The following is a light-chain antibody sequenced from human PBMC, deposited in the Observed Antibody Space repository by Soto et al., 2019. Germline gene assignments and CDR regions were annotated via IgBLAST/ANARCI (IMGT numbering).Light chain of an antibody. Sequence: EIVLAQSPATLSVSPGEGATLSCRASQGIGDTLAWYQHKPGQTPRLLIYDTSTRATGVPARFSGSRSGPEFTLTINRLEPEDFAVYYCQQYGNSPAITFGQGTRLEIK. J-gene: IGKJ5*01. CDR3: QQYGNSPAIT. V-gene: IGKV3-20*01. CDR1: QGIGDT. CDR2: DTS.